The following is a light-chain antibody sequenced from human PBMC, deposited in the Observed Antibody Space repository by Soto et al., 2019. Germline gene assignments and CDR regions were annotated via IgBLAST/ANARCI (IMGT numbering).Light chain of an antibody. V-gene: IGLV2-14*03. CDR1: SSDVGGYNS. J-gene: IGLJ2*01. CDR2: DVN. CDR3: SSYTSSSTLL. Sequence: QSALTQPASVSGSPGQSITISCTGTSSDVGGYNSVSWYQQDPGKAPKLMIYDVNNRPSGVSNRFSGSKSGNTASLTISGLQAEDEADYYCSSYTSSSTLLFGGGTKVTVL.